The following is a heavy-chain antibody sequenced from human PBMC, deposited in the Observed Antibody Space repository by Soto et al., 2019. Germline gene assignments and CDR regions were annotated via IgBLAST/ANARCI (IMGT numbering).Heavy chain of an antibody. Sequence: QLQLQDSGPGLVKPSETLSLTCTVSGGSISSSSYHWGWIRQPPGKELEWIGSIYYSGSTYYNPSLKSRVTISVDTSKNQFSLKLSSVTAADTAVYYCARRGSGSYSDYWGQGTLVTVSS. D-gene: IGHD3-10*01. CDR1: GGSISSSSYH. J-gene: IGHJ4*02. V-gene: IGHV4-39*01. CDR3: ARRGSGSYSDY. CDR2: IYYSGST.